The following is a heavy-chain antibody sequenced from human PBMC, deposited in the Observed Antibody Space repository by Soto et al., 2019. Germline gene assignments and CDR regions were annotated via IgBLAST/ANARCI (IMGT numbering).Heavy chain of an antibody. D-gene: IGHD1-1*01. J-gene: IGHJ6*02. CDR2: ISAYNGNA. CDR1: GYTFITYG. Sequence: ASVKVSCKASGYTFITYGINWVRQAPGQGLEWMGWISAYNGNANYAQTLQDRGTLTTDTSTSTAYMELRSLRSDDTAVYYCARDRTTNKGFYYYGMDVWGQGTTVTV. CDR3: ARDRTTNKGFYYYGMDV. V-gene: IGHV1-18*04.